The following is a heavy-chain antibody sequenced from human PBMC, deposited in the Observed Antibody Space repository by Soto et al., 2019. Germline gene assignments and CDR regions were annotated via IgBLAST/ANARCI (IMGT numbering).Heavy chain of an antibody. Sequence: SVKVSCKASGGTFSSFAIIWVRQAPGQGLEWMGGVIPIFGTTDYAQKFQGRVTIIADDSTSTAYMQLSLLRSEATAVYYCAREAAAGTNGFDPWGQGTLVTVAS. CDR1: GGTFSSFA. CDR3: AREAAAGTNGFDP. V-gene: IGHV1-69*13. J-gene: IGHJ5*02. D-gene: IGHD6-13*01. CDR2: VIPIFGTT.